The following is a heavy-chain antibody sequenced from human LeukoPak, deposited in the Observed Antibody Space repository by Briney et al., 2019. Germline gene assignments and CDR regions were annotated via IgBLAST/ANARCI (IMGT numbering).Heavy chain of an antibody. Sequence: SETLSLTCTVSGGSISSYYWSWIRQPPGKGVEWIGYIYYNGSTNYNPSLKSRFTISGDTSKNQFSLKLSSVTAADTAVYYCARVGKSYGYYMDVWGKGTTVTVSS. V-gene: IGHV4-59*01. CDR1: GGSISSYY. D-gene: IGHD5-18*01. CDR3: ARVGKSYGYYMDV. CDR2: IYYNGST. J-gene: IGHJ6*03.